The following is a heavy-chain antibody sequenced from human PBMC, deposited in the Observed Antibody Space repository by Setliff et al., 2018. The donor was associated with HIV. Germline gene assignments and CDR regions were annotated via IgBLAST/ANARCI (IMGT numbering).Heavy chain of an antibody. Sequence: GGSLRLSCATSGFTFNYAWMGWVRQAPGKGLEWVGRIKSKIDGETTDYAAPVKGRFTISRDDSKNILYLQLNSLKIEDTAVYHCIADLTDPPAFGPDYWGQGTLVTVSS. D-gene: IGHD3-3*02. J-gene: IGHJ4*02. V-gene: IGHV3-15*01. CDR1: GFTFNYAW. CDR3: IADLTDPPAFGPDY. CDR2: IKSKIDGETT.